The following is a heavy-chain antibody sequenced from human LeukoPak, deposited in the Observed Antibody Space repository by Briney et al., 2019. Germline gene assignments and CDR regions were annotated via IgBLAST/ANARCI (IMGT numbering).Heavy chain of an antibody. CDR1: GYTFTSYY. J-gene: IGHJ4*02. D-gene: IGHD3-16*01. Sequence: ASVKVSCKASGYTFTSYYIHWVRQAPGQGLEWMGWMNPDSGGTNYAQKFKGRVTMTRDTSINTAYMGLRRLTSDDTAIYYCTTRGGDTLMRTEAFDYWGLGTLVTVSS. CDR2: MNPDSGGT. CDR3: TTRGGDTLMRTEAFDY. V-gene: IGHV1-2*02.